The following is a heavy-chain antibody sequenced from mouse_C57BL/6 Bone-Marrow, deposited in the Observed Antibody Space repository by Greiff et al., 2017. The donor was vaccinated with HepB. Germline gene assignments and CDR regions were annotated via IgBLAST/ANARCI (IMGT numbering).Heavy chain of an antibody. CDR2: ISSGSSTI. D-gene: IGHD3-2*02. Sequence: EVKVVESGGGLVKPGGSLKLSCAASGFTFSDYGMHWVRQAPEKGLEWVAYISSGSSTIYYADTVKGRFTISRDNAKNTLFLQMTSLRSEDTAMYYCARELRLLYFDYWGQGTTLTVSS. V-gene: IGHV5-17*01. J-gene: IGHJ2*01. CDR3: ARELRLLYFDY. CDR1: GFTFSDYG.